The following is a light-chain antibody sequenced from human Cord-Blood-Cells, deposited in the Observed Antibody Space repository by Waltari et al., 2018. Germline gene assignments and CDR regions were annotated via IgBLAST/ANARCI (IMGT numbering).Light chain of an antibody. Sequence: ALTQSPAPLSFSPGERATLPCRASQSVSSYLAWYQQKPGQAPRLLIYDAFNRATGIPARFSGSGSGTDFTLTISSLEPEDFAVYYCQQRSNWPLTFGGGTKVEIK. CDR2: DAF. V-gene: IGKV3-11*01. CDR1: QSVSSY. CDR3: QQRSNWPLT. J-gene: IGKJ4*01.